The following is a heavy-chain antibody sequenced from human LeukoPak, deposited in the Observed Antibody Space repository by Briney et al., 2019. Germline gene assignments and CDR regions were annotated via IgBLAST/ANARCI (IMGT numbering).Heavy chain of an antibody. Sequence: EASVKVSFKASVYTFTSYGINWVRQPPGQGLEWMGWISAYNGNTNYAQKLQGRVTMTTDTSTSTAYMELRSLGTDDNAVFYRWRTAATQKEYFSSGYYLVYNYYYYKDVWGKGKTVTVSS. CDR2: ISAYNGNT. J-gene: IGHJ6*03. D-gene: IGHD3-22*01. V-gene: IGHV1-18*01. CDR3: WRTAATQKEYFSSGYYLVYNYYYYKDV. CDR1: VYTFTSYG.